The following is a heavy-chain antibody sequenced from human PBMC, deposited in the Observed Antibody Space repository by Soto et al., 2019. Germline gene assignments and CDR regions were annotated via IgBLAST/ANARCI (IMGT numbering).Heavy chain of an antibody. D-gene: IGHD4-4*01. Sequence: VQLVESGGGVVQPGRSLRLSCEASGFMFLSYGFHWVRQAPGKGLEWVAVISVNGGNKDYVDSVKGRFTISRDDSKKTIYWEMEKLGGEETAVYYCEKERGGGGYSSIDSWGQGTLVSVSS. CDR1: GFMFLSYG. V-gene: IGHV3-30*18. CDR2: ISVNGGNK. J-gene: IGHJ5*01. CDR3: EKERGGGGYSSIDS.